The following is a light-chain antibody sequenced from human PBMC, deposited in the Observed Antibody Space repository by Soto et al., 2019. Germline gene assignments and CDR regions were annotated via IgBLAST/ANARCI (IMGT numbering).Light chain of an antibody. CDR1: QSVSSY. J-gene: IGKJ4*01. CDR3: QQRSNWPLT. V-gene: IGKV3-11*01. Sequence: DIVLTQSPATLSLSPGARATLSCRASQSVSSYLAWYQQRPGQAPRLLIYDASNRATGIPARFSGSGSGTDFTLTIGSLESEDSAVYYCQQRSNWPLTFGGGTKVEI. CDR2: DAS.